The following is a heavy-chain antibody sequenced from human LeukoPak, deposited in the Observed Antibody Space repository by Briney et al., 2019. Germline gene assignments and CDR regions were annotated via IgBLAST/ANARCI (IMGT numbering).Heavy chain of an antibody. CDR3: ARASDYYGSGSYRTTGFLFDP. CDR1: GGSISSYY. CDR2: IYTSGST. J-gene: IGHJ5*02. V-gene: IGHV4-4*07. D-gene: IGHD3-10*01. Sequence: SETLSLTCTVSGGSISSYYWSWIRQPAGKGLEWIGRIYTSGSTNYNPSLKSRVTISVDTSKNQFSLKLSSVTAADTAVYYCARASDYYGSGSYRTTGFLFDPWGQGTLVTVSS.